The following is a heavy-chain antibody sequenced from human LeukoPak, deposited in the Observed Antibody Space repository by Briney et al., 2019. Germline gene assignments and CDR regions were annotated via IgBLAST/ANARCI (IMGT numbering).Heavy chain of an antibody. J-gene: IGHJ6*02. Sequence: ASVKVSCKASGGTFSSYAISWVRQAPGQGLEWMGGIIPIFGTANYAQKLQGRVTMTTDTSTSTAYMELRSLRSDDTAVYYCARLLTYDSRGYYSSYYYYYGMDVWGQGTTVTVSS. CDR2: IIPIFGTA. CDR3: ARLLTYDSRGYYSSYYYYYGMDV. V-gene: IGHV1-69*05. CDR1: GGTFSSYA. D-gene: IGHD3-22*01.